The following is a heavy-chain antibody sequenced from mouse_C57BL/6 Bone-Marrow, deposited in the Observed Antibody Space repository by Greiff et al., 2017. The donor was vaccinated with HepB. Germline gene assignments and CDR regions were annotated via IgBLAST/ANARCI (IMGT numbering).Heavy chain of an antibody. Sequence: QVQLQQPGAELVKPGASVKLSCKASGYTFTSYWMHWVKQRPGQGLEWIGMIHPNSGSTNYNEKFKSKATLTVDKSSSTAYMQLSSLTSEDSAVYYCARDKRRPSGFDYWGQGTTLTVSS. CDR1: GYTFTSYW. CDR3: ARDKRRPSGFDY. V-gene: IGHV1-64*01. J-gene: IGHJ2*01. CDR2: IHPNSGST. D-gene: IGHD2-10*02.